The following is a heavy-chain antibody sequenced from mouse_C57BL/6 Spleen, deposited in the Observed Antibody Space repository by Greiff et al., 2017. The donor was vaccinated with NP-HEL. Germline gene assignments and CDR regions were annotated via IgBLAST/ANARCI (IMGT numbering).Heavy chain of an antibody. J-gene: IGHJ2*01. CDR3: AREEDSSGYGDY. CDR2: IRYDGST. D-gene: IGHD3-2*02. Sequence: DVKLQESGPGLVKPSQSLSLTCSVTGYSITSGYYWNWIRQFPGNKLEWMGYIRYDGSTNYNPSFKNRTSITRDTSKNQLFLKLNSVTTEDAAAYYCAREEDSSGYGDYWGQGTTLTVSS. CDR1: GYSITSGYY. V-gene: IGHV3-6*01.